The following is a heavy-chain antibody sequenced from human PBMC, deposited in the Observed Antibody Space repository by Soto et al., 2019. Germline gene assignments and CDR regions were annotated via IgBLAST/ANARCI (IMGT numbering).Heavy chain of an antibody. D-gene: IGHD6-19*01. Sequence: SETLSLTCTVSGGSVSSGSYYWSWIRQPPGKGLEWIGYTYYSGSTNYNTSLKSRVTISVDTSKNQFSLKLSSVTAADTAVYYCARGIEGWYQGRYYYGMDVWGQGTTVTVSS. CDR3: ARGIEGWYQGRYYYGMDV. V-gene: IGHV4-61*01. CDR1: GGSVSSGSYY. J-gene: IGHJ6*02. CDR2: TYYSGST.